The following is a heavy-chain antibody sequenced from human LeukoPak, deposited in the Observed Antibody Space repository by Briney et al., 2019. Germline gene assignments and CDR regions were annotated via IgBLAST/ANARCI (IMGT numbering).Heavy chain of an antibody. CDR1: GYTFTSYG. D-gene: IGHD3-16*02. J-gene: IGHJ4*02. CDR2: ISAYNGNT. Sequence: ASAKVSCKASGYTFTSYGISWVRQAPGQGLEWMGWISAYNGNTNYAQKLQGRVTMTTDTSTSTAYMELRSLRSDDTAVYYCARDSGYDYVWGSYHPYYFDYWGQGTLVTVSS. V-gene: IGHV1-18*01. CDR3: ARDSGYDYVWGSYHPYYFDY.